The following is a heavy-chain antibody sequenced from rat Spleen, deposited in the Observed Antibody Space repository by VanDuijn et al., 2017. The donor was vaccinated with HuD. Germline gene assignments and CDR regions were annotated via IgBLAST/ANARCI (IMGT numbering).Heavy chain of an antibody. CDR1: GFTFSDYA. J-gene: IGHJ1*01. CDR3: AKDMSRTIAARSYWYFDF. CDR2: ISDDGGST. Sequence: EVHLVESNGGLVQPGRSLKLSCAASGFTFSDYAMAWVRQSPKKGLEWVATISDDGGSTYYRDSVKGRFTISRDNAKSTLYLQMESLRSEDTATYYCAKDMSRTIAARSYWYFDFWGPGTMVTVSS. D-gene: IGHD1-2*01. V-gene: IGHV5-17*01.